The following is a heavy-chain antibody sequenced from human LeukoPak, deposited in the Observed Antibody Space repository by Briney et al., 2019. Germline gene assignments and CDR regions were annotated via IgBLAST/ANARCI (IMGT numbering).Heavy chain of an antibody. Sequence: GGSLRLSCAASGFTFSDYAMSWVRQAPGKGLEWLSVISGGSSGSTYYAASVTGRFTISRDNSKNTLYLHMSSLRAEDTAVYYCAKCPNYDFWSGFSLHDAFDIWGQGTMVTVSS. CDR1: GFTFSDYA. J-gene: IGHJ3*02. CDR3: AKCPNYDFWSGFSLHDAFDI. CDR2: ISGGSSGST. V-gene: IGHV3-23*01. D-gene: IGHD3-3*01.